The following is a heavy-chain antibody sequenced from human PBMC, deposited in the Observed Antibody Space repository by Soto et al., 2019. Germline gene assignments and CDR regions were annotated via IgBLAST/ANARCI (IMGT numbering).Heavy chain of an antibody. Sequence: XVSLRLSCAASGFTFSSYAMHGVRQAPGKGLEWVAVISYDGSNKYYADSVKGRFTISRDNSKNTLYLQMNSLRAEDTAVYYCARDTSPKCVTPPYCYYYGMDVWGQGTTVTVSS. D-gene: IGHD2-21*02. CDR1: GFTFSSYA. V-gene: IGHV3-30-3*01. CDR3: ARDTSPKCVTPPYCYYYGMDV. CDR2: ISYDGSNK. J-gene: IGHJ6*02.